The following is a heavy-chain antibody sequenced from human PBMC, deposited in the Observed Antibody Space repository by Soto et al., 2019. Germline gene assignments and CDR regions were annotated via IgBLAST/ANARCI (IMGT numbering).Heavy chain of an antibody. J-gene: IGHJ4*02. CDR3: ARPEVYGRSSVLGFDY. D-gene: IGHD6-6*01. CDR1: GGTFSSYA. Sequence: ASVKVSCKASGGTFSSYAISWVRQASGQGLEWMGGINPINGTANYAQKFQGRVTITTDASASTAYMELSSLRSEDTAVYYCARPEVYGRSSVLGFDYWGQGTLVTVSS. V-gene: IGHV1-69*05. CDR2: INPINGTA.